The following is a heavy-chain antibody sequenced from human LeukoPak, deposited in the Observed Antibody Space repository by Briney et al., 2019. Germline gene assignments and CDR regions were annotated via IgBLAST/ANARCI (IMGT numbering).Heavy chain of an antibody. CDR1: GGTFSSYA. CDR2: IIPIFGTA. D-gene: IGHD4-17*01. CDR3: ARSIFYGDYAPWYYFDY. Sequence: GASVKVSCKASGGTFSSYAISWVRLAPGQGLEWMGGIIPIFGTANYAQKFQGRVTITTDESTSTAYMELSSLRSEDTAVYYCARSIFYGDYAPWYYFDYWGQGTLVTVSS. J-gene: IGHJ4*02. V-gene: IGHV1-69*05.